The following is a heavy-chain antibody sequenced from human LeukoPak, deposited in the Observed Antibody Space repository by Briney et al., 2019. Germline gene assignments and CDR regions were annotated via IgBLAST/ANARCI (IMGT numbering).Heavy chain of an antibody. V-gene: IGHV3-74*01. Sequence: GGSLRLSCAASGFTFTGNSMHWVRQGPGKGLVWVARIHRDGGMTRYADSVEGRFTISRDDAKNSLYLEMNRLRVEDTAVYYCARDLFSGSYQEDFWGQGTLVTVSS. CDR1: GFTFTGNS. CDR2: IHRDGGMT. CDR3: ARDLFSGSYQEDF. J-gene: IGHJ4*02. D-gene: IGHD1-26*01.